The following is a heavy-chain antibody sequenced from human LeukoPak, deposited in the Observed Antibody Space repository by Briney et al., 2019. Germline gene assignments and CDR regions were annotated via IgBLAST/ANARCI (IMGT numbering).Heavy chain of an antibody. J-gene: IGHJ4*02. CDR3: AKVTTQRWLQAAFDY. Sequence: GGSLRLSCAASGFTFSNYALHWVRQTPGKGLEWVAIISSDVSNEYYADPVKGRFTISRDNAKTSLYLQMNSLRAEDTALYYCAKVTTQRWLQAAFDYWGQGTLVTVSS. CDR2: ISSDVSNE. V-gene: IGHV3-30*04. CDR1: GFTFSNYA. D-gene: IGHD5-24*01.